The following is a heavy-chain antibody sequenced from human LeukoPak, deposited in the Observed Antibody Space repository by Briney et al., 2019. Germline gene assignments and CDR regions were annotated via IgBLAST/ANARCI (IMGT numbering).Heavy chain of an antibody. V-gene: IGHV1-8*03. CDR3: ARDMEEQQLEDVGGAFDI. J-gene: IGHJ3*02. D-gene: IGHD6-13*01. CDR2: MNPNSGNT. Sequence: ASVKVSCKASGYTFTDYYINWVRQATGQGLEWMGWMNPNSGNTGYAQKFQGRVTITRNTSISTAYMELSSLRSEDTAVYYCARDMEEQQLEDVGGAFDIWGQGTMVTVSS. CDR1: GYTFTDYY.